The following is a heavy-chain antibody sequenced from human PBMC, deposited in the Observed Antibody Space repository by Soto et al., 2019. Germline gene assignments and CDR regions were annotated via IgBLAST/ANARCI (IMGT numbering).Heavy chain of an antibody. Sequence: GGSLRLSCAASGFTFSNYGIHWVRQAPGKGLEWVAVIWYDGSKEDYADSVKGRFTISRDNSKNILYLQMNSLRADDTAIYYCARARAYYYDSPDYWGQGTLVTVS. V-gene: IGHV3-33*01. D-gene: IGHD3-22*01. CDR2: IWYDGSKE. CDR3: ARARAYYYDSPDY. CDR1: GFTFSNYG. J-gene: IGHJ4*02.